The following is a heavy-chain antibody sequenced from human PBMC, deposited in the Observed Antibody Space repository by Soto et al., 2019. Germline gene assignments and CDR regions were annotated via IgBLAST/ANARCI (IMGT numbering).Heavy chain of an antibody. Sequence: SETLSLTCTVSGTSITSSNYYWGWIRQPPGKGLEWIGTLYYSGSTYYNPSPKSRVTIFVDTSKNQFSLKLSSVTAAETAVYYCARIAVAATAFDFWGQGTLVTVSS. V-gene: IGHV4-39*01. CDR3: ARIAVAATAFDF. J-gene: IGHJ4*02. CDR2: LYYSGST. D-gene: IGHD6-19*01. CDR1: GTSITSSNYY.